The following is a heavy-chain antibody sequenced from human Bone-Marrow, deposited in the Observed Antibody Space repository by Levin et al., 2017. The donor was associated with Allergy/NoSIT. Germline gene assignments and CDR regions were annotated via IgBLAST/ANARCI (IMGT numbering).Heavy chain of an antibody. J-gene: IGHJ4*02. CDR2: VSPKSDGR. V-gene: IGHV1-2*02. D-gene: IGHD3-22*01. CDR3: ARRGYHDY. Sequence: PGESLKISCKTSGFTFNDYYIHWVRQAPGQGLEWMGWVSPKSDGRRYAQRFQGRVTMTRDTSTRTAYMELSRLTSDDTAVYYCARRGYHDYWGQGTLVTVSS. CDR1: GFTFNDYY.